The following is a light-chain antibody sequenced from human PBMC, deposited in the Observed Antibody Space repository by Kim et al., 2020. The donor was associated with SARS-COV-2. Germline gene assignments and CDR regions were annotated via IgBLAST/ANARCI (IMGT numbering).Light chain of an antibody. CDR3: QQYGNSPPIT. V-gene: IGKV3-20*01. CDR2: DAS. J-gene: IGKJ5*01. Sequence: RGERDTLSCRASQSVSGYFLVGYQQKTGKDTRFRIYDASRRAADIPDRFSGSGSGTDFTFTIGRLEPEDFAVDYCQQYGNSPPITFGQGTRMEI. CDR1: QSVSGYF.